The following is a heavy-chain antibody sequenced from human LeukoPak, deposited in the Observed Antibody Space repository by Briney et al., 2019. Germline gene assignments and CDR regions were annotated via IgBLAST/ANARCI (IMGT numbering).Heavy chain of an antibody. CDR1: GGSISSYY. Sequence: PETLSLTCTVSGGSISSYYWSWIRQPPGKGLEWIGYIYYSGSTNYNPSLKSRVTISVDTSKNQFSLKLSSVTAADTAVYYCARGYYYYYMDVWGKGTTVTVSS. J-gene: IGHJ6*03. CDR3: ARGYYYYYMDV. V-gene: IGHV4-59*01. CDR2: IYYSGST.